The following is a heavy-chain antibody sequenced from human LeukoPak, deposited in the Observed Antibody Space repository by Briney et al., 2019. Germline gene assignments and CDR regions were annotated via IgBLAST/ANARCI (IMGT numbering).Heavy chain of an antibody. CDR3: ARGSADEYDSSGYPSLTH. Sequence: TSETLSLTCAVYGGSFSGYYWSWIRQPPGKGLEWIGEINQSGSTNYNPSLKSRVTISVDTSKNQFSLKLSSVTAADTAVYYCARGSADEYDSSGYPSLTHWGQGTLVTVSS. D-gene: IGHD3-22*01. J-gene: IGHJ1*01. CDR1: GGSFSGYY. CDR2: INQSGST. V-gene: IGHV4-34*01.